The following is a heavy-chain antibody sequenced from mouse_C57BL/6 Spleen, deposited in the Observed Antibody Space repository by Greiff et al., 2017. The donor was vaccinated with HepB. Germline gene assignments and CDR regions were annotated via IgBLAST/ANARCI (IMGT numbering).Heavy chain of an antibody. CDR1: GYTFTDYE. CDR2: IDPETGGT. D-gene: IGHD2-2*01. J-gene: IGHJ4*01. CDR3: TRDYGYDGGYYYAMDY. V-gene: IGHV1-15*01. Sequence: SGAELVRPGASVTLSCKASGYTFTDYEMHWVKQTPVHGLEWIGAIDPETGGTAYNQKFKGKAILTADKSSSTAYMELRSLTSEDSAVYYCTRDYGYDGGYYYAMDYWGQGTSVTVSS.